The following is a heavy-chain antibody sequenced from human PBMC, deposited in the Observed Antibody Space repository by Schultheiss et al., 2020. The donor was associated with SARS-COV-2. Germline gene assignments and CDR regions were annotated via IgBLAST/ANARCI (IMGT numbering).Heavy chain of an antibody. V-gene: IGHV3-48*04. CDR3: ARCHGRMTTVTTSCY. J-gene: IGHJ4*02. CDR1: GFTFSSYG. CDR2: ISSSSSTI. Sequence: GGSLRLSCAASGFTFSSYGMHWVRQAPGKGLEWVSYISSSSSTIYYADSVKGRFTISRDNAKNSLYLQMNSLRAEDTAVYYCARCHGRMTTVTTSCYWGQGTLVTVSS. D-gene: IGHD4-11*01.